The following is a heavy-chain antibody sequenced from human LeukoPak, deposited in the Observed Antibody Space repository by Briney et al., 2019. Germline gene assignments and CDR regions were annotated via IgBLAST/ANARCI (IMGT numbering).Heavy chain of an antibody. CDR2: VKSRADGGST. D-gene: IGHD1-1*01. CDR3: TTDRMTRNGFFDY. J-gene: IGHJ4*02. Sequence: PGGSLRLSCTTSGFSFRDAYMSWVRQAPGKGLEWVGRVKSRADGGSTDYAGPVKGRFSISRDDSKNIVYLEMDSLKTDDTAVYYCTTDRMTRNGFFDYWGQGMQVIVSS. CDR1: GFSFRDAY. V-gene: IGHV3-15*01.